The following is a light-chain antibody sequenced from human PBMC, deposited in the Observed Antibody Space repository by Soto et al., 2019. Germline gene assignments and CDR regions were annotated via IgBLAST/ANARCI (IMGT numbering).Light chain of an antibody. CDR2: DVS. Sequence: QSALTQPASVSGSPGQSITISCTGTSSDVGRYNYVSWYQQHPGKAPNLMIYDVSNRPSDVSNRFSGSKSGNTASLTISGLQAEDEADYYCSSYTSSGTQVFGGGTKLTVL. CDR3: SSYTSSGTQV. J-gene: IGLJ2*01. V-gene: IGLV2-14*01. CDR1: SSDVGRYNY.